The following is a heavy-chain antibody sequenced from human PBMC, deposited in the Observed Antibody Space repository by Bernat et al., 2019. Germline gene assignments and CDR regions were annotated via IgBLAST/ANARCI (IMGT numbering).Heavy chain of an antibody. CDR1: GFTFSDYY. V-gene: IGHV3-11*03. D-gene: IGHD2-15*01. CDR2: ISSSSSYT. CDR3: ARSGAAATYYYYYYGMDV. Sequence: VQLLESGGGLVQPGGSLRLSCAASGFTFSDYYMSWIRQAPGKGLEWVSYISSSSSYTNYADSVKGRFTISRDNAKNSLYLQMNSLRAEDTAVYYCARSGAAATYYYYYYGMDVWGQGTTVTVSS. J-gene: IGHJ6*02.